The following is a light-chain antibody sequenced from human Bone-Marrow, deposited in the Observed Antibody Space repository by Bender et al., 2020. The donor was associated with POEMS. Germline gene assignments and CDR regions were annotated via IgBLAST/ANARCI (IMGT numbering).Light chain of an antibody. Sequence: QSVLTQPPSVSEAPRQRVTISCSGSSSNIGNNAVNWYQQLPGEAPKLLIYYDDLLTPGVSDRFSASKSGTSDSLAISELQSEDEALYYCSAWDDSLSGWVFGGGTKLTVL. CDR1: SSNIGNNA. CDR2: YDD. J-gene: IGLJ3*02. V-gene: IGLV1-36*01. CDR3: SAWDDSLSGWV.